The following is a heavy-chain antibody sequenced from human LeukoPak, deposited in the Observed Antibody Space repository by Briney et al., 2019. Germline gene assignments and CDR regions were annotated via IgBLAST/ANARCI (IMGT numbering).Heavy chain of an antibody. CDR3: ARGLLWFGEPYDAFDI. J-gene: IGHJ3*02. CDR2: INSDGSST. CDR1: GFTFSSYA. Sequence: GGSLRLSCAASGFTFSSYAMSWVRQAPGKGLVWVSRINSDGSSTSYADSVKGRFTISRDNAKNTLYLQMNSLRAEDTAVYYCARGLLWFGEPYDAFDIWGQGTMVTVSS. D-gene: IGHD3-10*01. V-gene: IGHV3-74*01.